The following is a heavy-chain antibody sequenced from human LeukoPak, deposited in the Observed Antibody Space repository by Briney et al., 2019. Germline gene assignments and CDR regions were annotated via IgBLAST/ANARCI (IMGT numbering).Heavy chain of an antibody. J-gene: IGHJ4*02. Sequence: SETLSLTCTVSGGSISSSSYYWGWIRQPPGKVLEWIGSIYYSGSTYYNPSLKSRVTISVDTSKNQFSLKLSSVTAADTAVYYCARDYGDYWGQGTLVTVSS. D-gene: IGHD4-17*01. CDR2: IYYSGST. V-gene: IGHV4-39*02. CDR3: ARDYGDY. CDR1: GGSISSSSYY.